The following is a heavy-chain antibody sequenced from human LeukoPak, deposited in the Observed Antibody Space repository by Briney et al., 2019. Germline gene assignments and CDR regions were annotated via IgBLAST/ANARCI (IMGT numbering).Heavy chain of an antibody. CDR2: ISRSGSNK. Sequence: PGGSLRLSCAASGFTFSDYNMRWIRQAPGKGLAWVSSISRSGSNKYYADSVKGRFTISRDNAKNSLFLQMNSLRAEDTAVYYCARVLRYCSGGNCYSGGLGYMDVWGEGTTVTISS. J-gene: IGHJ6*03. D-gene: IGHD2-15*01. CDR1: GFTFSDYN. CDR3: ARVLRYCSGGNCYSGGLGYMDV. V-gene: IGHV3-11*01.